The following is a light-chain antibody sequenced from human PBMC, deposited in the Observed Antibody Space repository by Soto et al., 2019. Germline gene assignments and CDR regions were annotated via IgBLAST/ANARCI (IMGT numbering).Light chain of an antibody. Sequence: QPLRTQPASVSGSPRQSITISCAGTMRDVGAYKLVSWYQQHPGRAPQLIIYEVRNRPSGISFRFSGSKSGNTASLTISGLQAEEEADYYCSSYTSNSSIIFGGGTKVTVL. CDR3: SSYTSNSSII. CDR2: EVR. CDR1: MRDVGAYKL. J-gene: IGLJ2*01. V-gene: IGLV2-14*01.